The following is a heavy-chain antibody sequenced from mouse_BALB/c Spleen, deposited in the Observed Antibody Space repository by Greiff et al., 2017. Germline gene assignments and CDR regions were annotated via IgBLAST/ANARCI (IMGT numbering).Heavy chain of an antibody. CDR3: AREYGNYWYFDV. D-gene: IGHD2-1*01. CDR2: INPYNGAT. V-gene: IGHV1-31*01. J-gene: IGHJ1*01. Sequence: VQLQQSGPELVKPGASVKISCKASGYSFTGYYMHWVKQSHVKSLEWIGRINPYNGATSYNQNFKDKASLTVDKSSSTAYMELHSLTSEDSAVYYCAREYGNYWYFDVWGAGTTVTVSS. CDR1: GYSFTGYY.